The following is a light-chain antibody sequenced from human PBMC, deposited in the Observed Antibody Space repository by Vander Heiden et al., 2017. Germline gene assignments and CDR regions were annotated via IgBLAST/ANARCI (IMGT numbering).Light chain of an antibody. J-gene: IGLJ2*01. CDR1: NSNIGRNT. Sequence: QSVLSQLPSASGTPWQRVNPSRSGSNSNIGRNTGNWYQQLPGTGPKLLIYSSNQRPSGVPDRFSGSKSGTSASLDISGLQSEDEADYYCAAWDDSLKGVVFGGGTKLTVL. CDR2: SSN. V-gene: IGLV1-44*01. CDR3: AAWDDSLKGVV.